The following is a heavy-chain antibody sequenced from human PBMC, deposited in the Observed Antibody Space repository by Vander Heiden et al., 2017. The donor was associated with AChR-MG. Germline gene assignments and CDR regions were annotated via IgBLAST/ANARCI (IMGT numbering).Heavy chain of an antibody. J-gene: IGHJ3*02. V-gene: IGHV4-38-2*02. CDR2: IYHSGST. Sequence: QVQLQESRPGLVKPSETLSLTRAVSGYSIGGGYYWGWIRQHPGKGLEWIGSIYHSGSTYYNPSLTSRVTISVDTSKNQFSLKLSSVTAADTAVYYCARDMDYGDYWYAFDIWGQGTMVTVSS. CDR3: ARDMDYGDYWYAFDI. CDR1: GYSIGGGYY. D-gene: IGHD4-17*01.